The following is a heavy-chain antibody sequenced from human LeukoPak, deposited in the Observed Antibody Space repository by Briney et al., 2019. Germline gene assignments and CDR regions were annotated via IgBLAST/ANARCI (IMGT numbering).Heavy chain of an antibody. D-gene: IGHD6-19*01. CDR3: ARGGGYSSGWYLSSPDDHFDY. CDR1: GFTFSSYG. J-gene: IGHJ4*02. CDR2: ISYDGSNK. V-gene: IGHV3-30*03. Sequence: PGGSLRLSCAASGFTFSSYGMPWVRQAPGKGLEWVAVISYDGSNKYYADSVKGRFTISRDNAKNSLYLQMNSLRVEDTAVYYCARGGGYSSGWYLSSPDDHFDYWGQGTLVTVSS.